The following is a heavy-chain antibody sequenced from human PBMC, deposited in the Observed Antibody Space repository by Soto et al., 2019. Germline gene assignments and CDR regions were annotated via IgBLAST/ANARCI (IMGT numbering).Heavy chain of an antibody. D-gene: IGHD2-8*02. CDR2: ISNSGGTT. CDR3: AKGAGGLNNFDY. V-gene: IGHV3-23*01. Sequence: QAPGKGLEWVSGISNSGGTTYYADSVKGRFVISRDNSKNTLLLQMNSLRADDTAIYYCAKGAGGLNNFDYWGQGTLVTVSS. J-gene: IGHJ4*02.